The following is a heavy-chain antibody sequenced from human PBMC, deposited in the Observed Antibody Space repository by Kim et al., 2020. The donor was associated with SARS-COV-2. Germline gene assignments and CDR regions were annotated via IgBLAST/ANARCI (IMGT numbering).Heavy chain of an antibody. CDR2: INPNNGGT. J-gene: IGHJ6*02. CDR3: ARDKFHSHSGGENMDV. V-gene: IGHV1-2*06. Sequence: ASVKVSCKASAYRFTGYYIHWVRQAPGQGLEWMGRINPNNGGTNYAQNFQGRVTMTRDTSISTAYMELRSLTSDDTAVYYCARDKFHSHSGGENMDVWGQ. CDR1: AYRFTGYY. D-gene: IGHD3-10*01.